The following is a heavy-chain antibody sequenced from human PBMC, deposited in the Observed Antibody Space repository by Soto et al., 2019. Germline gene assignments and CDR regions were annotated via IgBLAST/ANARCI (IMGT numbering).Heavy chain of an antibody. CDR3: ARGGGSGGSDAFDI. Sequence: SETLSLTCAVYGGSFSGYYWSWIRQPPGKGLEWIGEINHSGSTNYNPSLKSRVTISVDTSKNQFSLKLSSVTAADTAVYYCARGGGSGGSDAFDIWGQGTMVTVSS. CDR2: INHSGST. D-gene: IGHD2-15*01. CDR1: GGSFSGYY. J-gene: IGHJ3*02. V-gene: IGHV4-34*01.